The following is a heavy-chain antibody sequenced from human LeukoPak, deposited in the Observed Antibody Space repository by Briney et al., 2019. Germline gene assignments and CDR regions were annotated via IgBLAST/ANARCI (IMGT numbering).Heavy chain of an antibody. V-gene: IGHV1-69*05. CDR3: ARGAGRRYNWFDP. CDR1: GGTFSSYA. CDR2: IIPIFGTA. Sequence: GASVKVSCKASGGTFSSYAISWVRQAPGQGLEWIGRIIPIFGTANYAQKFQGRVTITTDESTSTAYMELSSLRSEDTAVYYCARGAGRRYNWFDPWGQGTLVTVSS. J-gene: IGHJ5*02.